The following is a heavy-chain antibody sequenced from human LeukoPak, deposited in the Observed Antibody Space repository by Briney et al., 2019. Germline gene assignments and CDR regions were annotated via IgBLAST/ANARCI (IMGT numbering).Heavy chain of an antibody. D-gene: IGHD3-10*01. CDR3: ARDFDYGSGKFDY. CDR1: GFTFSSFS. Sequence: GGSLRLSCAASGFTFSSFSMNWVRQAPGKGLEWISYITSSSGSTYYADSVKGRFTISRDNAKNSLYLQMNSLRAEDTAVYYCARDFDYGSGKFDYWGQGTLVTVSS. V-gene: IGHV3-48*04. CDR2: ITSSSGST. J-gene: IGHJ4*02.